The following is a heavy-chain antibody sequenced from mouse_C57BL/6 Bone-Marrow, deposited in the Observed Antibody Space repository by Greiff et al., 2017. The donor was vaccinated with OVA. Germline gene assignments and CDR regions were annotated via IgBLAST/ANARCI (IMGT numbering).Heavy chain of an antibody. CDR1: GFTFSDYG. Sequence: EVKLMESGGGLVQPGGSLKLSCAASGFTFSDYGMAWVRQAPRKGPEWVAFISNLAYSIYYADTVTGRFTISRENAKKTLYLEMSSLRSEDTAMYYCARHDGGSYTFAYWGQGTLVTVSA. CDR2: ISNLAYSI. J-gene: IGHJ3*01. CDR3: ARHDGGSYTFAY. D-gene: IGHD1-1*02. V-gene: IGHV5-15*01.